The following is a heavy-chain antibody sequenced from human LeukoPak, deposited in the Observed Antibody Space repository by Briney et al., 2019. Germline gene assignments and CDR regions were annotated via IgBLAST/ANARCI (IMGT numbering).Heavy chain of an antibody. CDR2: ISGSGGST. CDR3: AKAAIRYFYWFDP. J-gene: IGHJ5*02. D-gene: IGHD3-9*01. Sequence: GGSLRLSCAASGFTFSSYAMSWVRQAPGKGLEWVSAISGSGGSTYYADSVKGRFTISRDNSKNTLYLQMNSLRAEDTAVFFYAKAAIRYFYWFDPWGQGTLVTVSS. V-gene: IGHV3-23*01. CDR1: GFTFSSYA.